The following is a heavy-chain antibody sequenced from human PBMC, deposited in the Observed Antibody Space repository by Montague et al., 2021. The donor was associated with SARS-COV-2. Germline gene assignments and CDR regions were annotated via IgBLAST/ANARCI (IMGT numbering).Heavy chain of an antibody. CDR3: ARTPTRPLSLDS. CDR2: VTTSGAT. D-gene: IGHD6-6*01. J-gene: IGHJ4*02. V-gene: IGHV4-4*07. CDR1: GGSITGFS. Sequence: SETLSLTSAVSGGSITGFSWSWVRQPAGKGLEWIGRVTTSGATNYSPSLRSQVTMSVDTSKNQFSLNLNSVTAADTAIYYCARTPTRPLSLDSWGQGTLVTVSS.